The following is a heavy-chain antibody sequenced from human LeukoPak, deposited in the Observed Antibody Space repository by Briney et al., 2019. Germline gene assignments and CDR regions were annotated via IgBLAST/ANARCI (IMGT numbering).Heavy chain of an antibody. CDR3: ARSRDGYNEEFDY. CDR1: GGSISSSSYY. J-gene: IGHJ4*02. CDR2: IYYSGST. D-gene: IGHD5-24*01. V-gene: IGHV4-39*01. Sequence: SSETLSLTCTASGGSISSSSYYWGWIRQPLGKGLEWIGSIYYSGSTYYNPSLKSRVTISVDTSKNQFSLKLSSVTAADTAVYYCARSRDGYNEEFDYWGQGTLVTVSS.